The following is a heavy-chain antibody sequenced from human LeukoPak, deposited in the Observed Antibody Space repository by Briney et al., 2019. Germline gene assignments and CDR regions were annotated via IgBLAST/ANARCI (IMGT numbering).Heavy chain of an antibody. CDR3: ARDGSYYYDSSGYYYPDY. CDR1: GYTFTSYH. Sequence: ASVKVSCKASGYTFTSYHMYWVRQAPGQGLEWMGIINPSGGSTSYAQKFQGRVTMTRDMSTSTVYMELSRLRSDDTAVYYCARDGSYYYDSSGYYYPDYWGQGTLVTVSS. J-gene: IGHJ4*02. V-gene: IGHV1-46*01. D-gene: IGHD3-22*01. CDR2: INPSGGST.